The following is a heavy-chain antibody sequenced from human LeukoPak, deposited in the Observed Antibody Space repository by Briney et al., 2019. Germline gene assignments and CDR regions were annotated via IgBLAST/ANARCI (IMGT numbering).Heavy chain of an antibody. CDR1: GFTFSRYG. J-gene: IGHJ4*02. CDR3: ARTARLLDY. D-gene: IGHD2-21*02. V-gene: IGHV3-21*04. CDR2: ISSTGSKT. Sequence: GGSLRLSCAASGFTFSRYGMCWVRQAPGKGLGWVSSISSTGSKTYDADSVKGRFTVSRDNAKNSLFLQMNSLRAEDTAVYYCARTARLLDYWGQGTLVTVSS.